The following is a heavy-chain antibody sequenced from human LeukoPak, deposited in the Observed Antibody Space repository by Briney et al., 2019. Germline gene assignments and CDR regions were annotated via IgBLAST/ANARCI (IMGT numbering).Heavy chain of an antibody. J-gene: IGHJ4*02. Sequence: PGGSLRLSCVASGFTFSSCAMSWVRQSPGKGLEWISTISGSGDDTYSADSVKGRFTSSRDNSRNTLYLQMHSLRAEDTAIYYYAKDRFGDYYFDYWGQGTLVTVSS. CDR3: AKDRFGDYYFDY. CDR1: GFTFSSCA. D-gene: IGHD3-10*01. V-gene: IGHV3-23*01. CDR2: ISGSGDDT.